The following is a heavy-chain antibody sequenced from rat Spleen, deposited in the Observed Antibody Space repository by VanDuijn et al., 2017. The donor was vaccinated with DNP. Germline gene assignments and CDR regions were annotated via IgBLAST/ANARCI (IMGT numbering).Heavy chain of an antibody. CDR2: ISSGGKT. J-gene: IGHJ2*01. V-gene: IGHV2S12*01. CDR1: GFSLTTNG. D-gene: IGHD1-10*01. CDR3: TREREPNNNPYYFDC. Sequence: QVQLKESGPGLVQPSQTLSLTCTVSGFSLTTNGVSWVRQPPGTGLEWIAAISSGGKTYYNSELKSRLSISRDTSKSQVFLRMNSLQTEDTAIYFCTREREPNNNPYYFDCWGQGVMVTVSS.